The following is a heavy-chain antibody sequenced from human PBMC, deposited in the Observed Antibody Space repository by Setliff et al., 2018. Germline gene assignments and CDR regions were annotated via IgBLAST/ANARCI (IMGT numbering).Heavy chain of an antibody. Sequence: SETLSLTCTVSNGSLDRSGYYWGWIRQPPGKGLEWIASVYHRGSTYYNPSLKSRVTISVDMSRNQFSLQLKSVTAADTAVYYCAKYRYSFGSQMYWNSFSLWGPGTMVTVSS. CDR1: NGSLDRSGYY. V-gene: IGHV4-39*01. CDR3: AKYRYSFGSQMYWNSFSL. CDR2: VYHRGST. J-gene: IGHJ3*01. D-gene: IGHD1-1*01.